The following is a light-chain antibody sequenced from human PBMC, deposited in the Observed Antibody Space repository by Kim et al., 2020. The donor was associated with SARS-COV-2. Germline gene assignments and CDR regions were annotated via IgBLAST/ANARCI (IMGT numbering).Light chain of an antibody. J-gene: IGKJ1*01. CDR1: QSASNY. CDR2: GVS. Sequence: EMVLTQSPATLSLSPGERATLSCRASQSASNYLAWYQQKPGQAPRLLIYGVSTRAPGIPARFSGSGSGTEFTLTISSLQSEDFAVYHCQQHNNWPSTFGQGTKV. V-gene: IGKV3-15*01. CDR3: QQHNNWPST.